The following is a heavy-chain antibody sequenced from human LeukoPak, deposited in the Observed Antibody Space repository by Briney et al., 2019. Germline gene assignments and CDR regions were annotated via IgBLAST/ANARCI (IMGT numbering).Heavy chain of an antibody. Sequence: PGGSLRLSCAASGFTFSSYGMHWVRQAPGKGLEWVAIIWYDGSNKYYVDSVKGRFTISRDNSRDTLYLQMNRLRAEDTAIYYCAKVPGDHIGSGRSGYWGQGTLVTVSS. J-gene: IGHJ4*02. V-gene: IGHV3-33*06. CDR2: IWYDGSNK. D-gene: IGHD3-10*01. CDR3: AKVPGDHIGSGRSGY. CDR1: GFTFSSYG.